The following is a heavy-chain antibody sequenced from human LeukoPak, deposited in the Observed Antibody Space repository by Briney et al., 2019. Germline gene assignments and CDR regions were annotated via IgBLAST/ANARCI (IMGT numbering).Heavy chain of an antibody. CDR1: GFTFSSYA. J-gene: IGHJ4*02. CDR2: ISYDGSNK. D-gene: IGHD3-22*01. V-gene: IGHV3-30-3*01. Sequence: GGSLRLSCAASGFTFSSYAMHWVRQAPGKGLEWVAVISYDGSNKYYADSVKGRFTISRDNSKNTLYLQMNSLRAEDTAVYYCARGPVFDSSGYSGYWGQGTLVTVSS. CDR3: ARGPVFDSSGYSGY.